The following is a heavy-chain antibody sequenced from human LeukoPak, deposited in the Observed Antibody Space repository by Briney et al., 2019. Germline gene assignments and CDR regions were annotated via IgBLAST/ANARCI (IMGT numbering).Heavy chain of an antibody. CDR3: ARSRHYDFWGGYSSHFDY. Sequence: SETLSLTCAVYGGSFSGYYWSWIRQPPGKGLEWIGEINHSGSTNYNPSLKSRVTISVDTSKNQFSLKLSSVTAADTAVYYCARSRHYDFWGGYSSHFDYWGQGTLVTVSS. D-gene: IGHD3-3*01. CDR1: GGSFSGYY. CDR2: INHSGST. J-gene: IGHJ4*02. V-gene: IGHV4-34*01.